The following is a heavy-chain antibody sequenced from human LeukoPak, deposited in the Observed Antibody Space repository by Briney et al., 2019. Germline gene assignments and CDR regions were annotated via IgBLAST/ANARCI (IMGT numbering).Heavy chain of an antibody. Sequence: SQTLSLTCTVSGGPISSGLYYWTWIRQPAGKGLEWIGRIYSSGSTNYNPSLKSRVTMSVGTSKNQFSLNLRSVTAADTALYYCAGTDSNGGAFDIWGQGTVVTVSS. J-gene: IGHJ3*02. V-gene: IGHV4-61*02. CDR1: GGPISSGLYY. CDR2: IYSSGST. CDR3: AGTDSNGGAFDI. D-gene: IGHD3-22*01.